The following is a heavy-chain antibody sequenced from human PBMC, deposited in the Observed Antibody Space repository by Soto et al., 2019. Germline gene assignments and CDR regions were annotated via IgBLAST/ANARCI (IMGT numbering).Heavy chain of an antibody. CDR1: GGSISSYY. Sequence: SETLSLTCTVSGGSISSYYWSWIRQPPGKGLEWIGYIYYSGSTNCNPSLRSRVTISVDTSKNQFSLKLSSVTAADTAVYYCARRYGSAIDYWGQGTLVTSPQ. V-gene: IGHV4-59*08. J-gene: IGHJ4*02. CDR2: IYYSGST. CDR3: ARRYGSAIDY. D-gene: IGHD1-26*01.